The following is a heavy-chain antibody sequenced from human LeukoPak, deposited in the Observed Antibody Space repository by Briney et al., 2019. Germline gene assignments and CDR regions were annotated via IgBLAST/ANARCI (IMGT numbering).Heavy chain of an antibody. J-gene: IGHJ4*02. CDR2: INHSGST. CDR3: ARPSAGAWGRGRFGY. CDR1: GGSFSGYY. Sequence: SETLSLTCAVYGGSFSGYYWSWIRQPPGKGRKGIGEINHSGSTNYNPSLKSRVTISVDTSKNQFSLKLSSVTAADTAVYYCARPSAGAWGRGRFGYWGQGTLVTVSS. D-gene: IGHD5-24*01. V-gene: IGHV4-34*01.